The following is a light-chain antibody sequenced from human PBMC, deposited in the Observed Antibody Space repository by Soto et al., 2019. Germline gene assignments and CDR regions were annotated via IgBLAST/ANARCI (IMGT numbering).Light chain of an antibody. Sequence: EIVMTQSPATLSVSPGEGATLSCRASQSVSSDLAWYQHKPGQAPRLLIYGASTRATGIPARFSGRGSGTEFTLTISSLQSVDFAVYYCQQYDNWPQTFGQGTKVEIK. CDR2: GAS. V-gene: IGKV3-15*01. J-gene: IGKJ1*01. CDR3: QQYDNWPQT. CDR1: QSVSSD.